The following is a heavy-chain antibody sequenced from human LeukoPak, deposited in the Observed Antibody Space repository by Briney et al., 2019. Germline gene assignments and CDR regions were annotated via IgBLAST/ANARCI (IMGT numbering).Heavy chain of an antibody. Sequence: PSETLSVTCAVYGGSSSDYYWSWIRQPPGKGLEWIGEINHSGSTNYNPSLKSRVTISVDTSKNQFSLKLSSVTAADTAVYYCARGNPELRGYRLERGGFDPWGQGTLVTVSS. V-gene: IGHV4-34*01. CDR1: GGSSSDYY. CDR2: INHSGST. J-gene: IGHJ5*02. CDR3: ARGNPELRGYRLERGGFDP. D-gene: IGHD3-22*01.